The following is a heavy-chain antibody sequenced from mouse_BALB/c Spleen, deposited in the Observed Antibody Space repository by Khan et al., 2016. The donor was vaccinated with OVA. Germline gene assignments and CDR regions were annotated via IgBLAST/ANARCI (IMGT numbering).Heavy chain of an antibody. CDR3: ARGGAAYYRNDGGAMDY. D-gene: IGHD2-14*01. V-gene: IGHV9-4*02. Sequence: QIQLVQSGPELKKPGETVRISCKASGYTFTTAGIQWVQQMPGKGLKWIGWINTHSGVPKYAEDFKGRFAFSLETSASTVYLQITNLKNEDTATYFCARGGAAYYRNDGGAMDYWGQGTSVTVSS. CDR2: INTHSGVP. CDR1: GYTFTTAG. J-gene: IGHJ4*01.